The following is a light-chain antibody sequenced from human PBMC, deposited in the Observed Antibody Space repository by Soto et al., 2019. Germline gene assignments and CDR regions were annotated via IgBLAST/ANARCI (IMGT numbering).Light chain of an antibody. CDR3: QQYNSFSQT. V-gene: IGKV1-5*01. CDR2: DAS. Sequence: DIQMTQSPSTLSASVGDRVTITCRASQSVSSWLAWYQQKPGKAPKLLIFDASNLESGVPSRFSGSGSGTEFTLTISSLQPDDFATYYCQQYNSFSQTFGQGTKVEIQ. CDR1: QSVSSW. J-gene: IGKJ1*01.